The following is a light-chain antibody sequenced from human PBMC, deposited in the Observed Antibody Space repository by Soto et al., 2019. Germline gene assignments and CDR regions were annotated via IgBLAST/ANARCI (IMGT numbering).Light chain of an antibody. J-gene: IGKJ2*01. CDR1: QSVSSY. Sequence: EIVLTQSPATLSLSPGERATLSCRASQSVSSYLAWYQQKPGQAPRLLIYDASNRATGIPARFSGSGSGTDFNLTISSLEPEDFAVYSCQQPYTFGQGTKLEIK. CDR3: QQPYT. V-gene: IGKV3-11*01. CDR2: DAS.